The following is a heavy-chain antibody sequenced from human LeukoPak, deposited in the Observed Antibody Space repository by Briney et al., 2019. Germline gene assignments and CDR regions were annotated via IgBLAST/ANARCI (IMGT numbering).Heavy chain of an antibody. CDR1: GGSISSYY. Sequence: SETLSFTCTVSGGSISSYYWSWIRQPPGKGLEWMGYIYYSGSTNYNPSLKSRVTISVDTSKNQFSLKLSSVTAADTAVYYCARARDGPYYYYGMDVWGKGTTVTVSS. J-gene: IGHJ6*04. V-gene: IGHV4-59*01. D-gene: IGHD5-24*01. CDR2: IYYSGST. CDR3: ARARDGPYYYYGMDV.